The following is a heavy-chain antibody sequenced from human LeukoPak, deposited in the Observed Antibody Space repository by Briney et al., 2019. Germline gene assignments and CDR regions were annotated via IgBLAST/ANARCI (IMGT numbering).Heavy chain of an antibody. CDR1: GYTFTNYG. D-gene: IGHD1-1*01. Sequence: ASVKVSCEASGYTFTNYGVSWVRQAPGQGLEWMGWIHTYNGHTNYAQKLQGRVTMTTDTSTSTAYTELRSLRSDDTAVYYCARDPGGTGPYYFDYWGQGTLVTVSS. J-gene: IGHJ4*02. CDR2: IHTYNGHT. V-gene: IGHV1-18*01. CDR3: ARDPGGTGPYYFDY.